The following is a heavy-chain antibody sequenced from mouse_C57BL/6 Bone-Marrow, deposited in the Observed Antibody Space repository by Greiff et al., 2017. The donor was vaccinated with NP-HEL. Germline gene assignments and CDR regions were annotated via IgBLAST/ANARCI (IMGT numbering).Heavy chain of an antibody. CDR2: IDPSGSYT. Sequence: VQLQQPGAELVRPGTSVKLSCKASGYTFTSYWMHWVKQRPGQGLEWIGVIDPSGSYTNYNQKFKGNATLTVDTSPSTAYMQLSSLTSEDSAVDYCARLLRSQFLLYFDVWGTGTTVTVSS. J-gene: IGHJ1*03. D-gene: IGHD1-1*01. CDR1: GYTFTSYW. V-gene: IGHV1-59*01. CDR3: ARLLRSQFLLYFDV.